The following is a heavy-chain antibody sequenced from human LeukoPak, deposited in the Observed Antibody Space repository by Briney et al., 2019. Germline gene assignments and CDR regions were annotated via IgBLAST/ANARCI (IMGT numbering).Heavy chain of an antibody. Sequence: GGSLRLSCAASGLTFSSYEMNWVRQAPGKGLEWGSYISSSGSTIYYADSVKGRFTISRDNAKNSLYLQMNSLRAEDTAVYYCAREGRGDVSQWLVFDYWGQGTLVTVSS. CDR2: ISSSGSTI. CDR3: AREGRGDVSQWLVFDY. J-gene: IGHJ4*02. CDR1: GLTFSSYE. V-gene: IGHV3-48*03. D-gene: IGHD6-19*01.